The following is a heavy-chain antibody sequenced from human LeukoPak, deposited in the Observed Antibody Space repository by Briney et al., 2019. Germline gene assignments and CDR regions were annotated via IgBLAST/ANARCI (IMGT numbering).Heavy chain of an antibody. D-gene: IGHD3-22*01. Sequence: PGGSLRLSCAASGFSLSSYWMTWVRQAPGKGLEWVANIKQDGSEKNYVDSVKGRFTISRDNAKNSLYLQMNSLRAEDTALYYCARGITYYYDSSGYYLDYWGQGTLVTVSS. V-gene: IGHV3-7*01. J-gene: IGHJ4*02. CDR1: GFSLSSYW. CDR3: ARGITYYYDSSGYYLDY. CDR2: IKQDGSEK.